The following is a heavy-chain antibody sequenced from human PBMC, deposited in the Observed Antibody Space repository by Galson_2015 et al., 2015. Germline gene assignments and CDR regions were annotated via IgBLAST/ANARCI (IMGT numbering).Heavy chain of an antibody. CDR3: ARPYYGSGSFDC. J-gene: IGHJ4*02. V-gene: IGHV1-69*13. Sequence: SVKVSCKASGGTFSSYAISWVRQAPGQGLEWMGGIIPIFGTANYAQKFQGRVTITADESTSTAYMELSSLRSEDTAVYYCARPYYGSGSFDCWGQGTLVTDSS. CDR2: IIPIFGTA. D-gene: IGHD3-10*01. CDR1: GGTFSSYA.